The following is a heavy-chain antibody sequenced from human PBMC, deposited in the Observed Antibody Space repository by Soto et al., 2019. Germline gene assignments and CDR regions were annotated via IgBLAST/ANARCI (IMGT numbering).Heavy chain of an antibody. CDR1: GFTFSSYS. CDR2: ISSSSSTI. J-gene: IGHJ6*02. CDR3: ARNVPATAIPIRMCNYYYYGMDV. Sequence: LRLSCAASGFTFSSYSMNWVRQAPGKGLEWVSYISSSSSTIYYADSVKGRFTISRDNAKNSLYLQMNSLRDEDTAVYYCARNVPATAIPIRMCNYYYYGMDVWGQGTTVTVSS. V-gene: IGHV3-48*02. D-gene: IGHD2-2*02.